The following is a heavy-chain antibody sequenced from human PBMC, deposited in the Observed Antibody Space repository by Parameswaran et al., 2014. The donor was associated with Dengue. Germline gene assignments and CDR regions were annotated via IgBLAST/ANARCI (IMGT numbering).Heavy chain of an antibody. D-gene: IGHD3-22*01. CDR3: ARVSYDSSGYAFDY. CDR2: IDWDDDK. V-gene: IGHV2-70*18. Sequence: VRQAPGKALEWLALIDWDDDKYYSTSLKTRLTISKDTSKNQVVLTMTNMDPVDTATYYCARVSYDSSGYAFDYWGQGTLVTVSS. J-gene: IGHJ4*02.